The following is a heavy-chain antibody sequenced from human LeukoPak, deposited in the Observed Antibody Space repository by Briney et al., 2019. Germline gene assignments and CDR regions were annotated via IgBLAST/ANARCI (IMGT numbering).Heavy chain of an antibody. D-gene: IGHD1-26*01. Sequence: GGSLRLSCAASGFTFSSYAMHWVRQAPGTGLEWVALISYDETNTYYADSVKGRFTISRDNSKNTLYLQMNSLRAEDTAVYYCAGDRLAGPWENWFDPWGQGTLVTVSS. CDR3: AGDRLAGPWENWFDP. CDR2: ISYDETNT. CDR1: GFTFSSYA. V-gene: IGHV3-30-3*01. J-gene: IGHJ5*02.